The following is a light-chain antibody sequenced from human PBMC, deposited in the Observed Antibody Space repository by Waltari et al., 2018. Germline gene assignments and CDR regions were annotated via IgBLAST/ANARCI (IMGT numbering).Light chain of an antibody. CDR3: QEWDGTTVV. V-gene: IGLV3-1*01. CDR1: KLGDKF. Sequence: SYELTQPPSVSVSPGQTATISCSGDKLGDKFVSCYQQKPGQSPVLYIHQDTQRPSGITEAASGSNSGNPATLTSSGTQAMDEAAYYCQEWDGTTVVFGGGTELTAL. CDR2: QDT. J-gene: IGLJ2*01.